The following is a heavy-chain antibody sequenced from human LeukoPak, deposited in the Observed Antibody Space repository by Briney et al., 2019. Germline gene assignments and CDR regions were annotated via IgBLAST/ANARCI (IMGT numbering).Heavy chain of an antibody. D-gene: IGHD6-19*01. V-gene: IGHV4-61*01. Sequence: PSETLSLTCVVSGASISSGSHYWNWIRQSPGRGLEWIGHIYYRGTTNYTPSLKSRVTISVDTSMNQFSLRLTSVTAADTAVYFCARSFYSSGWYTPLGWFDTWGQGALVTVSS. CDR2: IYYRGTT. CDR1: GASISSGSHY. J-gene: IGHJ5*02. CDR3: ARSFYSSGWYTPLGWFDT.